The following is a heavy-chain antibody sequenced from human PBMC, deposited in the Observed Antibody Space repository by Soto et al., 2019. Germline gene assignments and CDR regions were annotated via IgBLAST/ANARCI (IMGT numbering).Heavy chain of an antibody. V-gene: IGHV1-2*02. D-gene: IGHD3-10*01. Sequence: VASVKVSCKASGYTFTGHYMHWVRQAPGQGLEWMGWINPNNIGTNYAQKFQGRVTMTRDTSIGTAYMELSRLRSDDTAVYYCAREPMVRAAHGFDIWGQGTMVTVSS. CDR1: GYTFTGHY. CDR2: INPNNIGT. J-gene: IGHJ3*02. CDR3: AREPMVRAAHGFDI.